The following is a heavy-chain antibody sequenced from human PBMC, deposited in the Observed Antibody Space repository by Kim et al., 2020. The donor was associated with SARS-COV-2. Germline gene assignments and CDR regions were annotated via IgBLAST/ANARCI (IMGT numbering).Heavy chain of an antibody. V-gene: IGHV3-23*01. Sequence: TYNAYSVKGLLTIARDNSRNTLYLQMSSIRGDDTAVYYCARGCVARPLDYWGQGSLVTVSS. CDR2: T. CDR3: ARGCVARPLDY. J-gene: IGHJ4*02. D-gene: IGHD2-21*01.